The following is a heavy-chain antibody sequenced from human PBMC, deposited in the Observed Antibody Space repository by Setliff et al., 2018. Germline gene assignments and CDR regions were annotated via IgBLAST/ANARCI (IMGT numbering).Heavy chain of an antibody. CDR1: GGSISSSLYY. Sequence: SETLSLTCTVSGGSISSSLYYWGWIRQPPGKGLEWIGSIYYSGSTYYNPSLKSRVTISVDTSKNQFSLKLSSVTAADTAVYYCARVSGMGSPPYYYYYYGMDVWGQGTSVTVSS. CDR3: ARVSGMGSPPYYYYYYGMDV. J-gene: IGHJ6*02. V-gene: IGHV4-39*07. CDR2: IYYSGST. D-gene: IGHD6-25*01.